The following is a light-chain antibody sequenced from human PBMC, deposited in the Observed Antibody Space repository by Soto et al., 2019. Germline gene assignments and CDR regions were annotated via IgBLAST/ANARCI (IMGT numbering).Light chain of an antibody. CDR1: SGSVSTSYY. J-gene: IGLJ2*01. CDR3: VLYMGSVMV. CDR2: STN. V-gene: IGLV8-61*01. Sequence: QAVVTQEPSFSVSPGRTVTLTCGLSSGSVSTSYYPSWYQQTPGQAPRTLIYSTNTRSSGVPDRFSGSILGNKAALTITGAQADDESDYYCVLYMGSVMVFGGGTKVTVL.